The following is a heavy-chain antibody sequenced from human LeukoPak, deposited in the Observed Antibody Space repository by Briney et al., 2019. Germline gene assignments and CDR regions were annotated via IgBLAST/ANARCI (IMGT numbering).Heavy chain of an antibody. Sequence: SVKVSCKASGFTFTSSAVQWVRQARGQRLGWIGWIVVGSGNTNYAQKFQERVTITRDMSTSTAYMELSSLRSEDTAVYYCAAGYSYGWSDYWGQGTLVTVSS. CDR2: IVVGSGNT. V-gene: IGHV1-58*01. J-gene: IGHJ4*02. D-gene: IGHD5-18*01. CDR1: GFTFTSSA. CDR3: AAGYSYGWSDY.